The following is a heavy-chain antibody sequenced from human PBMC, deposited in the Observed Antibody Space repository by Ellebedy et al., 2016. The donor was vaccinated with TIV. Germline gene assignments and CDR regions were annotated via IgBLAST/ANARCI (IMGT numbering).Heavy chain of an antibody. V-gene: IGHV6-1*01. Sequence: LRLXXAISGDSVSSNSAAWNWIRQSPSGGLEWLGRIYYRSKWYNESAVSVKSRITINPDTSKNQFSLHLNSVTPEDTAMYYCARDFTVLRGVMNPFDYWGQGTLVTVSS. CDR2: IYYRSKWYN. CDR3: ARDFTVLRGVMNPFDY. J-gene: IGHJ4*02. CDR1: GDSVSSNSAA. D-gene: IGHD3-10*01.